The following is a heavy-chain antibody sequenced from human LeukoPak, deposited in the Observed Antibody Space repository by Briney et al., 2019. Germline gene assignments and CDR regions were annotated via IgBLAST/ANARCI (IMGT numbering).Heavy chain of an antibody. J-gene: IGHJ4*02. V-gene: IGHV3-11*03. Sequence: GGSLRLSCAASGFTFSSYAMSWVRQAPGKGLEWVSYISSRDDYTNYADSVKGRFTISRDNAKNSLYLQMNSLRAEDTAVYYCARCQYNSSPDFWGQGTLVTVSS. CDR3: ARCQYNSSPDF. CDR2: ISSRDDYT. D-gene: IGHD6-13*01. CDR1: GFTFSSYA.